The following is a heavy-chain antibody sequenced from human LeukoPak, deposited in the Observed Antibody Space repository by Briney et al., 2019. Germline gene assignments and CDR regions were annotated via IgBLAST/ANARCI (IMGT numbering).Heavy chain of an antibody. D-gene: IGHD3-22*01. CDR2: VSSSSSYI. Sequence: GGSLRLSCAASGFTFSRYSMNWVRQAPGKGLEWVSSVSSSSSYIYYADSVKGRFTISRDNAKNSLYLQMNSLRAEDTAVYYCARDQYYYDSSGYYYEHDAFDIWGQGTMVTVSS. CDR1: GFTFSRYS. J-gene: IGHJ3*02. CDR3: ARDQYYYDSSGYYYEHDAFDI. V-gene: IGHV3-21*01.